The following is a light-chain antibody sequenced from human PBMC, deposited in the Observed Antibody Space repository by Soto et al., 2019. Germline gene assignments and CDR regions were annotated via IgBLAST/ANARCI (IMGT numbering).Light chain of an antibody. CDR1: QSLNNW. J-gene: IGKJ4*01. CDR3: QKYTSYHLLP. V-gene: IGKV1-5*03. Sequence: DIQMTQSPSTLSASVGERVTITCRASQSLNNWVAWYQQKPGKPPRLLISKASNLESGVPARFSGSGSETEFTLTISSLQPDDFATYYCQKYTSYHLLPVAGGTRVDIK. CDR2: KAS.